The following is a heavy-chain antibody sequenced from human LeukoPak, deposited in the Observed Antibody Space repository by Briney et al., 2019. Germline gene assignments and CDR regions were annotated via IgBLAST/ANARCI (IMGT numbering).Heavy chain of an antibody. V-gene: IGHV4-39*07. J-gene: IGHJ5*02. CDR3: ASLEPIVGWFDP. D-gene: IGHD1-26*01. CDR2: IYYSGST. CDR1: GGSISSSSYY. Sequence: SETLSLTCTVSGGSISSSSYYWGWIRQPPGKGLEWIGTIYYSGSTYYNPSLKSRVTISVDTSKNQFSLKLSSVTAADTAVYYCASLEPIVGWFDPWGQGTLVTVSS.